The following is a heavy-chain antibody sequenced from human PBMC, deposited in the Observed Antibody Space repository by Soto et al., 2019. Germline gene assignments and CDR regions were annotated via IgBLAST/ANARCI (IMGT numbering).Heavy chain of an antibody. V-gene: IGHV3-23*01. D-gene: IGHD6-13*01. J-gene: IGHJ6*02. CDR1: GFTFSSYA. Sequence: GGSLRLSCAASGFTFSSYAMSWVRQAPGKGLEWVSAISGSGGSTYYADSVKGRFTISRDNSKNTLYLQMNSLRAEDTAVYYCAKDPLFWGSSSWYDYGMDVWGQGTTVTVSS. CDR3: AKDPLFWGSSSWYDYGMDV. CDR2: ISGSGGST.